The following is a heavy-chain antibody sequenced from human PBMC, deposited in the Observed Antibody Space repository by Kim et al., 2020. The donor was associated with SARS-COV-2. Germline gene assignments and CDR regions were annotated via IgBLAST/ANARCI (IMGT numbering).Heavy chain of an antibody. D-gene: IGHD3-3*01. Sequence: GGSLRLSCAAYGFTFSSYSMNWVRQAPGKGLEWVSYISSSSSTIYYADSVKGRFTISRDNAKNSLYLQMKSLRDEDTAVYYCARDVITNFYDYYGMAVWGQGTTVTVSS. V-gene: IGHV3-48*02. J-gene: IGHJ6*01. CDR3: ARDVITNFYDYYGMAV. CDR1: GFTFSSYS. CDR2: ISSSSSTI.